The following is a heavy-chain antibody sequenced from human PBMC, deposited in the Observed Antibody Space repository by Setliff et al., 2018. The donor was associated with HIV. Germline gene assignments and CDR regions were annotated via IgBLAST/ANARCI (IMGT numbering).Heavy chain of an antibody. CDR1: GYSFTSYW. J-gene: IGHJ6*03. V-gene: IGHV5-51*01. CDR2: IYPGDSDT. CDR3: ARLGAYCSSTSCYSYYYYYYYMDV. D-gene: IGHD2-2*02. Sequence: PGESLKISCKGSGYSFTSYWIGWVRQMPGKGLEWIGIIYPGDSDTRYSPSFQGQVTISADKSISTAYLQWSSLKASDTAMYYCARLGAYCSSTSCYSYYYYYYYMDVWGKGTTVTVSS.